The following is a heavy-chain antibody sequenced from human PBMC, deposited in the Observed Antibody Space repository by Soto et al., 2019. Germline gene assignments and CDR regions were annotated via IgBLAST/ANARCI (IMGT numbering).Heavy chain of an antibody. CDR2: IDPSGGST. Sequence: QVQLVQSGAEVKKPGASVKVSCKASGYTFTSYYMHWVRQAPGQALEWMGIIDPSGGSTSDAQKSQGRVTMTRDTYYSTVYMELSSLRSDDTAVYYCAGEPLGATNFGVVMAYYFDYWGQGTLVTVSS. J-gene: IGHJ4*02. CDR1: GYTFTSYY. D-gene: IGHD3-3*01. CDR3: AGEPLGATNFGVVMAYYFDY. V-gene: IGHV1-46*01.